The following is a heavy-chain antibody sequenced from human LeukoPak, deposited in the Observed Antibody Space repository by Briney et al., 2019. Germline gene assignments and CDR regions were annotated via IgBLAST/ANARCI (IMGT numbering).Heavy chain of an antibody. CDR3: ARKSASGNYPLDY. CDR1: GFTFKNSA. CDR2: ISGSRDNS. V-gene: IGHV3-23*01. D-gene: IGHD3-10*01. Sequence: GGSLRLSCAASGFTFKNSAMSWVRQAPGRGLEWVSTISGSRDNSYYADSVKGRFTISRDNAKNTVFLQMSSLRAEDTALYYCARKSASGNYPLDYWGQGTLVTVSS. J-gene: IGHJ4*02.